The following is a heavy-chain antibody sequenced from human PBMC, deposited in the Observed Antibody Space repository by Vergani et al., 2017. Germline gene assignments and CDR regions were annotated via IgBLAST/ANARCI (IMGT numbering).Heavy chain of an antibody. V-gene: IGHV4-39*07. CDR3: ARGVSVLGYSGSYYWGRRYYYYYMDV. D-gene: IGHD1-26*01. Sequence: QLQLQESGPGLVQPSETLSLTCTVSGGPISSSSHYWGWTRQPPGKGLECIGGIYYSGSTYYNPSLKRRVTISVDTSKNQFSLKLSSVTAADTAVYCCARGVSVLGYSGSYYWGRRYYYYYMDVWGKGTTVTVSS. CDR1: GGPISSSSHY. CDR2: IYYSGST. J-gene: IGHJ6*03.